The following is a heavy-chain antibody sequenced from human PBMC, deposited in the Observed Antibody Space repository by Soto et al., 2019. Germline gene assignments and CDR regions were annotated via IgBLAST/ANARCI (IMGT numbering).Heavy chain of an antibody. V-gene: IGHV1-69*01. D-gene: IGHD3-22*01. CDR1: GGTFSSYA. CDR2: IIPIFGTA. J-gene: IGHJ3*02. Sequence: QVQLVQSGAEVKKPGSSVKVSCKASGGTFSSYAISWVRQAPGQGLEWMGGIIPIFGTANYAQKFQGRVTITADESTRTAYMELSILRSEDTAVDYCASAMIVVAPADAFDILGQGTMVTVSA. CDR3: ASAMIVVAPADAFDI.